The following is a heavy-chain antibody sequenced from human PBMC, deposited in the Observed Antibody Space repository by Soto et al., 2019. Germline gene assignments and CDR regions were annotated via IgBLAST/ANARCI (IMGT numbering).Heavy chain of an antibody. J-gene: IGHJ4*02. CDR1: GGSISSHY. CDR3: ARETPLTTEFDY. Sequence: PSETLSLTCTVSGGSISSHYWSWIRQPPGKGLEWIGYIYYIGRTNYNPSLKSRVTMSVDTSTNQFSLKLASVTAADTAVYYCARETPLTTEFDYWGQGNLVTVSS. CDR2: IYYIGRT. D-gene: IGHD4-17*01. V-gene: IGHV4-59*11.